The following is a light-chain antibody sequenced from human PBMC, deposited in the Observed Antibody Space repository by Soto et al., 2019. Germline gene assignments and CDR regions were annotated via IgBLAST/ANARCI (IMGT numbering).Light chain of an antibody. J-gene: IGKJ5*01. V-gene: IGKV3-11*01. CDR3: QYRST. Sequence: EIVLTQSPATLSLSPGERDTLSCRASQSINYLAWYQHKPGQPPRLLIDDVSNRATGIPARFSGSGSGTDFTLTISSLETEDFAVYYWQYRSTFGQGTRLEIK. CDR1: QSINY. CDR2: DVS.